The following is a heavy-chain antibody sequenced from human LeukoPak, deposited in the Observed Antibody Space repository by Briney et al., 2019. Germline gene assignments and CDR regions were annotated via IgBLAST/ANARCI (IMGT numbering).Heavy chain of an antibody. D-gene: IGHD6-19*01. Sequence: GGSLRLFCAASGFTFSSYEMNWVRQAPGKGLEWVSYISSSGSTIYYADSVKGRFTISRDNAKNSLYLQMNSLRAEDTAVYYCARARQWLGILDYWGQGTLVTVSS. V-gene: IGHV3-48*03. CDR1: GFTFSSYE. CDR3: ARARQWLGILDY. J-gene: IGHJ4*02. CDR2: ISSSGSTI.